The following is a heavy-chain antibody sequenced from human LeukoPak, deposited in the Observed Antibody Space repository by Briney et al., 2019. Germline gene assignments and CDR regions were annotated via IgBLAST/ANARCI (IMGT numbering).Heavy chain of an antibody. CDR1: GYTFTGYY. V-gene: IGHV1-2*02. Sequence: ASVKVSCKASGYTFTGYYMHWVRQAPGQGLEWMGWINPNSGGTNYAQKSQGRVTMTRDTSISTAYMELSRLRSDDTAVYYCARALSSPPSYYYYYYYMDVWGKGTTVTVSS. J-gene: IGHJ6*03. CDR2: INPNSGGT. D-gene: IGHD6-13*01. CDR3: ARALSSPPSYYYYYYYMDV.